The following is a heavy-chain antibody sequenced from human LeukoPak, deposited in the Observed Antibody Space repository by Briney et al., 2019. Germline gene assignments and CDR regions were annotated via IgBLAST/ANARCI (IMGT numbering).Heavy chain of an antibody. D-gene: IGHD5-24*01. J-gene: IGHJ5*02. Sequence: GSVKVSCNASGYTFTSYDINWVRQATGQGLEWMGWMNPNSGNTGYAQKFQGRVTMTRNTSISTAYMELSSLRSEDTAVYYCARDQMGHNWFDPWGQGTLVTVSS. CDR2: MNPNSGNT. V-gene: IGHV1-8*01. CDR3: ARDQMGHNWFDP. CDR1: GYTFTSYD.